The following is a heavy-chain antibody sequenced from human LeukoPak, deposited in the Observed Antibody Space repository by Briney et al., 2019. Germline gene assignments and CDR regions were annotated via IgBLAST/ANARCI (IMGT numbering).Heavy chain of an antibody. CDR2: IYTSGST. CDR3: ARDIAAACLYFDY. V-gene: IGHV4-4*07. D-gene: IGHD6-13*01. J-gene: IGHJ4*02. Sequence: SETLSLTCTVSGGSISNYWSWIRQHAGKGLEWIGRIYTSGSTNYNPSLKSRVTMSVDTSKNQFSLKLSSVTAADTAVYYCARDIAAACLYFDYWGQGTLVNVSS. CDR1: GGSISNY.